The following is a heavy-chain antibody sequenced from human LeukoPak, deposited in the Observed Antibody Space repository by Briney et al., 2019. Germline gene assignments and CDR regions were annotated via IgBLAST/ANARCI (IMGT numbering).Heavy chain of an antibody. CDR3: ARVCGGDCYQAFDI. CDR2: IYYSGST. Sequence: SETLSLTCTVSGCSISTYCWSWIRQPPGKGLVWMWYIYYSGSTNYNPSLKSRGTTSVDTSKSQFSLKLSSVTAADTAVYYCARVCGGDCYQAFDIWRQGTMVTVSS. J-gene: IGHJ3*02. V-gene: IGHV4-59*01. D-gene: IGHD2-21*02. CDR1: GCSISTYC.